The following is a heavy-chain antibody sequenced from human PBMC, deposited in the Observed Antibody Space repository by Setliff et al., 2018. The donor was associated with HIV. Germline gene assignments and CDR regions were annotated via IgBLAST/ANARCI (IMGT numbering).Heavy chain of an antibody. CDR1: GFNIEEYA. D-gene: IGHD3-10*01. V-gene: IGHV3-9*01. Sequence: SLRLSCVGSGFNIEEYAMAWVRQVPGKGLEWVSSISWNSVKIDYVDSVKGRFTISRDNAKNSLFLQTKSLRAEDTGVHYCARDFYGSGSPPCGYWGQGTLVTVSS. CDR3: ARDFYGSGSPPCGY. CDR2: ISWNSVKI. J-gene: IGHJ4*02.